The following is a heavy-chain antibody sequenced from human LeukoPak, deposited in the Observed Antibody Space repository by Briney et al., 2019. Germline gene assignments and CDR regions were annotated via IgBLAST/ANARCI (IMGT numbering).Heavy chain of an antibody. CDR1: GFTFSSYA. D-gene: IGHD6-13*01. Sequence: GGSLRLSCAASGFTFSSYAMSWVRQAPGKGLELGSAISGSGGSTYYADSVKGRFTISGDNSKNPLYLQMNSLRAEDTAVYYCAKQLKQQLAYYYYYGMDVWGQGTTATVSS. J-gene: IGHJ6*02. CDR2: ISGSGGST. CDR3: AKQLKQQLAYYYYYGMDV. V-gene: IGHV3-23*01.